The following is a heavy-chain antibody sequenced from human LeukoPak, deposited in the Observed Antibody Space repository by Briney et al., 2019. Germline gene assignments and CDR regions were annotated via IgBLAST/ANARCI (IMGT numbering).Heavy chain of an antibody. V-gene: IGHV3-7*04. Sequence: PGGSLRLSCVASGFTFSSYWMSWVRQAPGKGLEWVANIKQDGSEKYYVDSVKGRFTISRDNAKNSLYLQMNSLRAEDTAVYYCARYYYDSSGYYCYFDYWGQGTLVTVSS. CDR3: ARYYYDSSGYYCYFDY. J-gene: IGHJ4*02. CDR2: IKQDGSEK. D-gene: IGHD3-22*01. CDR1: GFTFSSYW.